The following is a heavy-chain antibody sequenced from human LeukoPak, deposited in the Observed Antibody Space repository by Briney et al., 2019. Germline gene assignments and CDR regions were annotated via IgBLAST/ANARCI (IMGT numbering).Heavy chain of an antibody. D-gene: IGHD1/OR15-1a*01. J-gene: IGHJ3*02. CDR2: ISGTGRST. Sequence: GGSLRLSCAASGFSFSNYEMNWVRQAPGKGLEWVSYISGTGRSTYHPDSVKGRFTISRDNAENSLYLEMNSLRAEDTAFYYCARGVTTAHDAFDRWGQGTMVTVSS. V-gene: IGHV3-48*03. CDR3: ARGVTTAHDAFDR. CDR1: GFSFSNYE.